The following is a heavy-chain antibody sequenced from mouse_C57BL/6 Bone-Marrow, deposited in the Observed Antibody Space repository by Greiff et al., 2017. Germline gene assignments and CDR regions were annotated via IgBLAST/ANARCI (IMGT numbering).Heavy chain of an antibody. CDR3: TPITTVVAIDY. D-gene: IGHD1-1*01. V-gene: IGHV14-4*01. CDR2: IDPENGDT. Sequence: VQLQQSGAELVRPGASVKLSCTASGFNIKDDYMHWVKQRPEQGLEWIGWIDPENGDTEYASKFQGKATITADTSSNTAYLQLSSLTSEDTAVDYCTPITTVVAIDYWGQGTTLTVSS. CDR1: GFNIKDDY. J-gene: IGHJ2*01.